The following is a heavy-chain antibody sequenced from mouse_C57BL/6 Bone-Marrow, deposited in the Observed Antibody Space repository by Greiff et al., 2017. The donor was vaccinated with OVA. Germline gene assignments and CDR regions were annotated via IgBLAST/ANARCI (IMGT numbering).Heavy chain of an antibody. CDR2: ISAGGSFT. CDR1: GFTLSSYA. CDR3: ARGGDGYCAMDY. J-gene: IGHJ4*01. D-gene: IGHD2-3*01. V-gene: IGHV5-4*03. Sequence: DVKLVEFGGGLVKPGGSLKLSCAASGFTLSSYAMSWVRQTPEKRLEWVATISAGGSFTYYPDTVKGRYTIYRDNAKNNLYLHMSHLKSEDTAMYYCARGGDGYCAMDYWGQGTSVTVSS.